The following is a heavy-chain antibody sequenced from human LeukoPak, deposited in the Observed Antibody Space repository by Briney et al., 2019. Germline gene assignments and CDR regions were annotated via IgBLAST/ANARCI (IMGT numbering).Heavy chain of an antibody. Sequence: GESLKISCKGSGYRFTSYWISWVRQMPGKGLEWMGRIDPSDSYTNYSTSFQGHVTISADKSISTAYLQWSSLKASDTAMYYCATEYCSGGSCYSMDYWGQGTLVTVSS. J-gene: IGHJ4*02. V-gene: IGHV5-10-1*01. CDR2: IDPSDSYT. CDR1: GYRFTSYW. CDR3: ATEYCSGGSCYSMDY. D-gene: IGHD2-15*01.